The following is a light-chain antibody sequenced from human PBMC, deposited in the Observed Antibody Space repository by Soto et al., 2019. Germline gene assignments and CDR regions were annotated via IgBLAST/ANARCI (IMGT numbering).Light chain of an antibody. CDR2: DAS. Sequence: DIQMTQSPSPLSASVGDRVTIACRASQSISSRLAWYQLKPGKVPKLLISDASTLERGVPTTFSGSGSGTKFTLTISTLQPDDVATYYCQQYTDYSRTLGQRTKVDI. CDR3: QQYTDYSRT. J-gene: IGKJ1*01. V-gene: IGKV1-5*01. CDR1: QSISSR.